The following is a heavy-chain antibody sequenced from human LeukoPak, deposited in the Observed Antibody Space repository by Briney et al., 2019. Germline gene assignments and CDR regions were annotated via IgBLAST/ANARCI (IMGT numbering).Heavy chain of an antibody. D-gene: IGHD6-6*01. CDR3: ARDLEASSSLDY. CDR1: GYTFTGYY. CDR2: IHPISGAT. Sequence: ASVKVSCKTSGYTFTGYYMHWVRQAPGQGLEWMGWIHPISGATNYAPRFQDRVTMTRDTSISTAYKELSRLISDDMAVYYCARDLEASSSLDYWGQGTLVTVSS. J-gene: IGHJ4*02. V-gene: IGHV1-2*02.